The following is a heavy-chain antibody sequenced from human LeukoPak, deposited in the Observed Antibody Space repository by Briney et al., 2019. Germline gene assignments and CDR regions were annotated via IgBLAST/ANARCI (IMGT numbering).Heavy chain of an antibody. CDR1: GFTFTSSA. D-gene: IGHD2-15*01. V-gene: IGHV1-58*02. CDR3: AAEGPCSGGSCYSYYYYYGMDV. CDR2: IVVGSGNT. J-gene: IGHJ6*02. Sequence: ASVKVSCKASGFTFTSSAMQWVRQARGQRLEWIGWIVVGSGNTNYAQKFQERVTITRDMSTSTAYMELSSLRSEDTAVYYCAAEGPCSGGSCYSYYYYYGMDVWGQGTTVTVSS.